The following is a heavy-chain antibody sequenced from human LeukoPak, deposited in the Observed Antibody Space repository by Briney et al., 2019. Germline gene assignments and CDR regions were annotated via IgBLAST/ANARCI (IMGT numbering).Heavy chain of an antibody. J-gene: IGHJ4*02. CDR3: ARGSRDFWSGYSATSYFDY. D-gene: IGHD3-3*01. V-gene: IGHV3-13*01. CDR1: GFTFSSYD. Sequence: GGSLRLSCAASGFTFSSYDMHWVRQATGKGLEWVSAIGTASDTYYPGSVKGRFTISRENAKNSLYLQMNSLRAEDTAVYYCARGSRDFWSGYSATSYFDYWGQGTLVTVSS. CDR2: IGTASDT.